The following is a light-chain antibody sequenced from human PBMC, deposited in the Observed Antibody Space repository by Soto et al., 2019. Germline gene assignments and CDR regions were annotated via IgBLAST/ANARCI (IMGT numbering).Light chain of an antibody. Sequence: DIVMTQSPDSLAVSLGERSTINCKSSQSVLYSPNNRNYLAWYQQKPGQPPKLLIYWASTRESGVPDRFSGSGSGTDFTLTISSLQAEDVAVYYCQQYYSTPPTFGQGTKVEIK. CDR3: QQYYSTPPT. CDR1: QSVLYSPNNRNY. J-gene: IGKJ1*01. CDR2: WAS. V-gene: IGKV4-1*01.